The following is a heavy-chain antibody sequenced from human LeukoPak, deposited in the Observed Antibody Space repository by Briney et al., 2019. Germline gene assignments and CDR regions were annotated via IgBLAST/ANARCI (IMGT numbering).Heavy chain of an antibody. CDR3: ARRTVTRDWYFDL. V-gene: IGHV3-11*01. CDR1: GFTFSSYA. J-gene: IGHJ2*01. Sequence: GGSLRLSCAASGFTFSSYAMSWIRQAPGKGLEWVSYISSSGTTIYYADSVKGRFTISRDNAKNSLYLQMNSLRAEDTAVYYCARRTVTRDWYFDLWGRGTLVTVSS. CDR2: ISSSGTTI. D-gene: IGHD4-17*01.